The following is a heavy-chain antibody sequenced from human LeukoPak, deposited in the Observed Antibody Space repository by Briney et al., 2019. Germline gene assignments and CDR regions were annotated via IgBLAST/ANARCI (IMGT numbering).Heavy chain of an antibody. CDR2: ISASGGGT. J-gene: IGHJ4*02. V-gene: IGHV3-23*01. Sequence: GGSLRLSCAASGFTFTTYPMSWVRQAPGKGLEWVSAISASGGGTYYADSVKGRFAISRDNSRSTVFLQMSSLRAEDTAVYYCSKAPYCTYYVCRYFDYWGQGILVTVSS. CDR1: GFTFTTYP. CDR3: SKAPYCTYYVCRYFDY. D-gene: IGHD2-8*01.